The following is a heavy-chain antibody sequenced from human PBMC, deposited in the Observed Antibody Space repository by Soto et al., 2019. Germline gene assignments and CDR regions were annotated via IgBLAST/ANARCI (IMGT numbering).Heavy chain of an antibody. Sequence: ASVKVSCKASGDTFNRYAISWVRKAPGQGLEWMGGIIPTFGTTNYVQKFQGRVTITADESTSTAYMELSSLKTEDTAVYYCVRGGNTDYELRWFDHWGQGTLVTVSS. CDR3: VRGGNTDYELRWFDH. V-gene: IGHV1-69*13. CDR1: GDTFNRYA. CDR2: IIPTFGTT. D-gene: IGHD4-17*01. J-gene: IGHJ5*02.